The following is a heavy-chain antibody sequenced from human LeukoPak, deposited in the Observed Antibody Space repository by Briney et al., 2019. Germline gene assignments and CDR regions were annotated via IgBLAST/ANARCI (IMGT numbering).Heavy chain of an antibody. J-gene: IGHJ3*01. V-gene: IGHV3-74*01. CDR1: GFTFSSYS. Sequence: GSLRLSCAASGFTFSSYSMNWVRQAPGEGLVWVSRIINDAIATTYADSVKGRFTISRDNAKKTLYLQMNSLRADDTAVYYCAADGEYAFLVWGQGTMVTVSS. CDR2: IINDAIAT. CDR3: AADGEYAFLV. D-gene: IGHD2/OR15-2a*01.